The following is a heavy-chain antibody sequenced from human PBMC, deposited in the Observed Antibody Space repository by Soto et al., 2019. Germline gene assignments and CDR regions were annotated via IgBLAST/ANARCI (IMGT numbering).Heavy chain of an antibody. CDR2: IYWNDNK. D-gene: IGHD2-15*01. CDR1: GFSVSTSGEA. V-gene: IGHV2-5*01. Sequence: SGPTLVNPXQTLTLTCSCSGFSVSTSGEAVGWIRQPPGKALEWLALIYWNDNKYYSPSLKSRLTITKDPSKNQVVLTMTNMDPEDTATYYCAHRYCSGGSCYYTLDYWGQGTLVTVS. CDR3: AHRYCSGGSCYYTLDY. J-gene: IGHJ4*02.